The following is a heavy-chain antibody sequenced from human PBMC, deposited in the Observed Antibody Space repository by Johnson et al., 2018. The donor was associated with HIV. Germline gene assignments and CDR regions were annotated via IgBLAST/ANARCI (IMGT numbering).Heavy chain of an antibody. CDR3: ARAIAAAGSSLEDDA. CDR1: GFTFDDYA. J-gene: IGHJ3*01. CDR2: VSYDGSER. V-gene: IGHV3-30*04. Sequence: QVQLVESGGGLVQPGRSLRLSCAASGFTFDDYAMHWVRQAPGKGLEWVAVVSYDGSERYYADSVKGRFTISRDNTENALYLQMNSLRAEDTALYYCARAIAAAGSSLEDDAWGQGTMVTVSS. D-gene: IGHD6-13*01.